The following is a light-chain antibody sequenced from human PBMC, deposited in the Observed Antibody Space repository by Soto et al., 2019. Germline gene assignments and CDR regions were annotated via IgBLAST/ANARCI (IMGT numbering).Light chain of an antibody. CDR3: QQYDNLPLLT. J-gene: IGKJ4*01. CDR1: QDISNY. Sequence: DIQMTQSPSSLSASVGDRVTITCQASQDISNYLNWYQQKPGKAPKLLLYDASNLETGVPSRFSGSRSGTDFTFTISSLQPEDMATYYCQQYDNLPLLTFGGGTKVEIK. CDR2: DAS. V-gene: IGKV1-33*01.